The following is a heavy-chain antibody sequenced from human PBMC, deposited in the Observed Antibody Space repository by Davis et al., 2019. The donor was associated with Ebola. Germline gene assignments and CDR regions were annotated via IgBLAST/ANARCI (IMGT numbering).Heavy chain of an antibody. V-gene: IGHV6-1*01. CDR3: ARGWFRGGMDV. J-gene: IGHJ6*04. CDR2: TYYNSKWYS. Sequence: PSETLSLTCAISGDSVSSGGWNWIRQSPSSGLEWLGRTYYNSKWYSDYAVSVKSRITINPDTSKNQFSLQLNSVTPEDTALYDCARGWFRGGMDVWGEGTTVTVSS. CDR1: GDSVSSGG. D-gene: IGHD3-10*01.